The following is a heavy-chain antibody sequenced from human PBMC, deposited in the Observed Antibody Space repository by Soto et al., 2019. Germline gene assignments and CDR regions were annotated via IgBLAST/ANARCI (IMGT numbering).Heavy chain of an antibody. D-gene: IGHD3-22*01. CDR3: AKDMGYDSSGYPFDY. CDR2: ISWNSGSI. V-gene: IGHV3-9*01. Sequence: PGGSRRLSCAASGFTFDDYAMHWGRQAPGKGLEWVSGISWNSGSIGYADSLKGRFTISRDNAKNSLYLQMNSLRAEDTALYYCAKDMGYDSSGYPFDYWGQGTLVTVSS. J-gene: IGHJ4*02. CDR1: GFTFDDYA.